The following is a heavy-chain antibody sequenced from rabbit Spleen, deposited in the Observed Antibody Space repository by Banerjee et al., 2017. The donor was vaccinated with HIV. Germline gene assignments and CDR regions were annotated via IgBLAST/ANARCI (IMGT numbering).Heavy chain of an antibody. CDR3: ARDTSSSFSSYGMDL. CDR1: GVSFSISSY. CDR2: IDAGSSTFT. Sequence: QEQLVESGGDLVKPGASLTLTCTASGVSFSISSYMCWVRQAPGKGLEWIACIDAGSSTFTYFATWAKGRFTISKTSSTTVTLQMTRLTAADTATYFCARDTSSSFSSYGMDLWARGPSSPS. J-gene: IGHJ6*01. V-gene: IGHV1S45*01. D-gene: IGHD1-1*01.